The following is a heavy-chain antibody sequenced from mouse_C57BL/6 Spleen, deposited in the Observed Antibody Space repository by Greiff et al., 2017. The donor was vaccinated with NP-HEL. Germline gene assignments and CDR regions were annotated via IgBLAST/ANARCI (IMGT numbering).Heavy chain of an antibody. CDR2: IRLKSDNYAT. V-gene: IGHV6-3*01. J-gene: IGHJ1*03. D-gene: IGHD1-1*01. CDR1: GFTFSNYW. CDR3: TRITTVVDWYFDV. Sequence: EVQLVESGGGLVQPGGSMKLSCVASGFTFSNYWMNWVRQSPEKGLEWVAQIRLKSDNYATHYAESVKGRFTISRDDSKSSVYLQMNNLRAEDTGIYYCTRITTVVDWYFDVWGTGTTVTVSS.